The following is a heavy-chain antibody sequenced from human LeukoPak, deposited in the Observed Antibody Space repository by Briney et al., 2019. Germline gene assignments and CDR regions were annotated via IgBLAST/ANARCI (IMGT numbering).Heavy chain of an antibody. CDR3: AKVPYSDYGSGRPPFMDV. CDR2: IYSGGST. V-gene: IGHV3-66*01. CDR1: EFTVSSNY. J-gene: IGHJ6*02. D-gene: IGHD3-10*01. Sequence: PGGSLRLSCAASEFTVSSNYMSWVRQAPGKGLEWVSVIYSGGSTYYADSVKGRFTISRDNSKNTLYLQMNSLRAEDTAIHYCAKVPYSDYGSGRPPFMDVWGQGTTVAVSS.